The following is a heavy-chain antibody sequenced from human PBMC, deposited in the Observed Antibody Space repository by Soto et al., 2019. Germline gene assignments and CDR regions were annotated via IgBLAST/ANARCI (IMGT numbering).Heavy chain of an antibody. J-gene: IGHJ4*02. D-gene: IGHD3-22*01. CDR1: GYTFTSYA. V-gene: IGHV1-3*01. CDR2: INAGKGNT. Sequence: QVQLVQSGAEVKKPGASVKVSCKASGYTFTSYAMHWVRQAPGQRLEWMGWINAGKGNTKYSQKFKGRVTITRDTSASTAYMELSSLRSEDTAVYYCARSIVVVTSFDYWGQGTLVTVSS. CDR3: ARSIVVVTSFDY.